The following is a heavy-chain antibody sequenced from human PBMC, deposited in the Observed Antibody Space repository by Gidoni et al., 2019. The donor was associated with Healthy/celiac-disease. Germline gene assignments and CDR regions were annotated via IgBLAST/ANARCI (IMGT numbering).Heavy chain of an antibody. CDR3: ARPGEWLRFLEHDAFDI. J-gene: IGHJ3*02. V-gene: IGHV4-39*01. D-gene: IGHD3-3*01. CDR1: GGSISSSSYY. Sequence: QLQLQESGPGLVKPSETLSLTCPVSGGSISSSSYYWGWIRQPPGKGLEWIGSIYYSGSTYYNPSLKSRVTISVDTSKNQFSLKLSSVTAADTAVYYCARPGEWLRFLEHDAFDIWGQGTMVTVSS. CDR2: IYYSGST.